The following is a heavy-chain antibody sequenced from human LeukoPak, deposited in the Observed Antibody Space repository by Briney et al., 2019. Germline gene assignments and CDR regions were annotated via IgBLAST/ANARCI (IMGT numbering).Heavy chain of an antibody. V-gene: IGHV4-39*07. CDR2: IYYSGST. CDR3: ARVFISGHSSGWYGRNNWFDP. J-gene: IGHJ5*02. D-gene: IGHD6-19*01. Sequence: PSETLSLTCTVSGGSISSSSYYWGWIRQPPGKGLEWIGSIYYSGSTYYNPSLKSRVTISVDTSKNQFSLKLSSVTAADTAVYYCARVFISGHSSGWYGRNNWFDPWGQGTLVTVSS. CDR1: GGSISSSSYY.